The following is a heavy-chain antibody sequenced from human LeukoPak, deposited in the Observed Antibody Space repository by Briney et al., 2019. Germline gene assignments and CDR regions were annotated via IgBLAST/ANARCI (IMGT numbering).Heavy chain of an antibody. V-gene: IGHV4-59*08. CDR1: GGSISSYY. D-gene: IGHD2-2*01. J-gene: IGHJ4*02. CDR2: IYYSGST. CDR3: ARHARDCSSTSCLADY. Sequence: PSETLSLTCTVSGGSISSYYGSWIRQPPGKGLEWIGYIYYSGSTNYTPSLKTRVTISVATSKNQLSLTLSSVTAADTAVYYCARHARDCSSTSCLADYWGQGTLVTVSS.